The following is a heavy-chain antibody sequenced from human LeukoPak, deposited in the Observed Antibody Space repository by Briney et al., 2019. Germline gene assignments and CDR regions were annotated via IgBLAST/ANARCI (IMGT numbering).Heavy chain of an antibody. Sequence: GGSLRLSCAASGFTFSSYAMHWVRQAPGKGLEWVAVISYDGSNKYYADSVKGRFTISRDNSKNTLYLQMNSLRAEDTALYYCAKTCSGWLELSYWGLGTLVTVSS. J-gene: IGHJ4*02. CDR3: AKTCSGWLELSY. V-gene: IGHV3-30-3*01. CDR2: ISYDGSNK. CDR1: GFTFSSYA. D-gene: IGHD6-19*01.